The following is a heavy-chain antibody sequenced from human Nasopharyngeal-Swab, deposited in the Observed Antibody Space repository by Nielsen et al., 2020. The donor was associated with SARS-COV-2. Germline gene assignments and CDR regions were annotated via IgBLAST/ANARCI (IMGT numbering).Heavy chain of an antibody. V-gene: IGHV4-34*01. CDR3: ARGKVGATLVAGRTRPENWFDP. D-gene: IGHD1-26*01. CDR2: INHSGST. J-gene: IGHJ5*02. Sequence: WIRQPPGKGLEWIGEINHSGSTNYNPSLKSRVTISVDTFKNQFSLKLSSVAAADTAVYYCARGKVGATLVAGRTRPENWFDPWGQGTLVTVSS.